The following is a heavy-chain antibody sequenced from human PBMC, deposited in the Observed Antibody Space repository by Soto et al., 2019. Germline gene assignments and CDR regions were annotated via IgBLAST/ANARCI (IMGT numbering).Heavy chain of an antibody. CDR2: IYYSGST. Sequence: TLSLTGTLALSSIMRYYWSWIRQPPGKGLEWIGYIYYSGSTNYNPSLKSRVTISVDTSKNQFSLKLSSVTAADTAVYYCARRNGGPFDIWGQGTMVT. D-gene: IGHD1-1*01. V-gene: IGHV4-59*08. CDR1: LSSIMRYY. J-gene: IGHJ3*02. CDR3: ARRNGGPFDI.